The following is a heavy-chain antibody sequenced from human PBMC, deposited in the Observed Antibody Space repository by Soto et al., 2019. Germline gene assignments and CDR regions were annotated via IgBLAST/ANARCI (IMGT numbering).Heavy chain of an antibody. CDR1: GYTFTSYA. Sequence: QVQLVQSGAEVKKPGASVKVSCKASGYTFTSYAMHWVRQAPGQRLEWMGWINAGNGNTKYSQKFQGRVTITRDTSASTAYMELSSLRSEDTAVYYCARALVVPAARANWFDPWGQGTLVTVSS. D-gene: IGHD2-2*01. J-gene: IGHJ5*02. V-gene: IGHV1-3*01. CDR2: INAGNGNT. CDR3: ARALVVPAARANWFDP.